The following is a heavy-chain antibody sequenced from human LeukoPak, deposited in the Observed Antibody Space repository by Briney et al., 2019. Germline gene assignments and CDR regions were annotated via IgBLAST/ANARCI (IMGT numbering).Heavy chain of an antibody. D-gene: IGHD6-19*01. CDR2: VSGSGGST. CDR3: AKDRSSGWPLDFDY. Sequence: GGSLRLSYAASGFTFSSYTMSWVRQAPGKGLDWVSTVSGSGGSTYYADSVKGRFTISRDNSKNTLYLQMNSLRAEDTAVYYCAKDRSSGWPLDFDYWGQGTPVTVSS. J-gene: IGHJ4*02. CDR1: GFTFSSYT. V-gene: IGHV3-23*01.